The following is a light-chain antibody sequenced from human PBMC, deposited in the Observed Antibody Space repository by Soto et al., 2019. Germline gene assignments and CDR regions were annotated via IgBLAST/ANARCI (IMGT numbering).Light chain of an antibody. V-gene: IGKV1-17*01. CDR2: NAF. CDR3: LQHDTYPLT. CDR1: QGIRNH. J-gene: IGKJ1*01. Sequence: DLQMTQSPSSLSASVGDRVTITCRASQGIRNHLLGWYQQKPGKAPKCLIYNAFSLQSGGPSRXXXXXXXXXXXXTISSLQPEDFATYYCLQHDTYPLTFGQGTKVEIK.